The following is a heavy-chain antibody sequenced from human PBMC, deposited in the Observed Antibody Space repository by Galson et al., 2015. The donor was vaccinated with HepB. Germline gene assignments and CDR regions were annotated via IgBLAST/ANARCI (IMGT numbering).Heavy chain of an antibody. Sequence: SLRLSCAASGFTFRNYGMHWVRQAPGKGLDWVAFIRSDGSNKYYADSVEGRFTISRDNSYNTLYLQMTSLRPEDSALYYCAKDLRGYSFAYGSDYWGQGTLVIVSS. CDR2: IRSDGSNK. D-gene: IGHD5-18*01. V-gene: IGHV3-30*02. J-gene: IGHJ4*02. CDR3: AKDLRGYSFAYGSDY. CDR1: GFTFRNYG.